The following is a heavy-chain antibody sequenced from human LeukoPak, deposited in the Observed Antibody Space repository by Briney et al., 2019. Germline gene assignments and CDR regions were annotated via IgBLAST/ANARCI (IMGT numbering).Heavy chain of an antibody. CDR1: GFTFGSPW. J-gene: IGHJ4*02. CDR3: ARVWLGNYGGNSVIDY. V-gene: IGHV3-74*01. D-gene: IGHD4-23*01. CDR2: INSDGSAT. Sequence: PGGSLRLSCAASGFTFGSPWMHWVRQAPGKGLVWVSRINSDGSATAYADSVKGRFTISRDNAKNSLYLQMNSLRAEDTAVYYCARVWLGNYGGNSVIDYWGQGTLVTVSS.